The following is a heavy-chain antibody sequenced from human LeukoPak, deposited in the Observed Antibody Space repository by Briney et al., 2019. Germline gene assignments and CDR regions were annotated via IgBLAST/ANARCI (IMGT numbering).Heavy chain of an antibody. CDR2: IYYSGST. V-gene: IGHV4-31*03. CDR3: ARDRDYGGNHRWAFDI. J-gene: IGHJ3*02. D-gene: IGHD4-23*01. Sequence: SETLSLTCTVSGGSISSGGYHWSWIRQHPGKGLEWIGYIYYSGSTYYNPSLKSRVTISVDTSKNQFSLKLSSVTAADTAVYYCARDRDYGGNHRWAFDIWGQGTMVTVSS. CDR1: GGSISSGGYH.